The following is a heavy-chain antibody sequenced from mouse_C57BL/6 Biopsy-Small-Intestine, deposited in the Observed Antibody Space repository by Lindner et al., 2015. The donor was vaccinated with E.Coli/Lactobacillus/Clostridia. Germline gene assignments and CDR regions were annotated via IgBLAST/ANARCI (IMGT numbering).Heavy chain of an antibody. CDR1: GYAFSTYW. Sequence: VQLQESGAKLVQPGASVTISCRGSGYAFSTYWMNWVKERPGKGLEWIGQIYPGDGDTKYNGKFMAKATLTADKSSSTAYMQLSSLTSEDSAVYFCARSGGDHDYWGQGTTLTVSS. D-gene: IGHD4-1*01. CDR2: IYPGDGDT. CDR3: ARSGGDHDY. J-gene: IGHJ2*01. V-gene: IGHV1-80*01.